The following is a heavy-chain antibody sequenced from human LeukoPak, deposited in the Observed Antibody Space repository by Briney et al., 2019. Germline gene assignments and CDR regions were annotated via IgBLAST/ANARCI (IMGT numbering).Heavy chain of an antibody. J-gene: IGHJ3*02. CDR2: IYYNGST. D-gene: IGHD3-22*01. Sequence: PSQTLSLTCTVSGGSISSGGYYWSWIRQHPGKGLEWIGYIYYNGSTYYNPSLKSRVTISVDTSKNQFSLKLSSVTAADTAVYYCARPSTYYYDSSGHGAFDIWGQGTMVTVSS. CDR1: GGSISSGGYY. CDR3: ARPSTYYYDSSGHGAFDI. V-gene: IGHV4-31*03.